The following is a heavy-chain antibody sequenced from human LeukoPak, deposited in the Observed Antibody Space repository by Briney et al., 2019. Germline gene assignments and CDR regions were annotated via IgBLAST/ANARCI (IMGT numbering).Heavy chain of an antibody. V-gene: IGHV3-74*01. CDR1: GFTFSSYW. J-gene: IGHJ4*02. CDR2: LNSDGSST. CDR3: VVANCGDNCSH. D-gene: IGHD2-21*02. Sequence: PGGSLRLSCAASGFTFSSYWMYWVRQSPGKGLVWVSRLNSDGSSTAYADSVKGRFIISRDNAKNTLYLQMYSLSVEDTAVYYCVVANCGDNCSHWGQGTLATVSS.